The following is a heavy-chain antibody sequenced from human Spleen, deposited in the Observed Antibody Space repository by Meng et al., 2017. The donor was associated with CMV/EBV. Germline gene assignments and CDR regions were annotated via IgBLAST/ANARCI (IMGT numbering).Heavy chain of an antibody. V-gene: IGHV1-18*01. CDR2: ISAYNGNT. D-gene: IGHD3-3*01. CDR3: ASTTGRYYDFWSGPNPGDGMDV. CDR1: YG. J-gene: IGHJ6*02. Sequence: YGISWVRQAPGQGLEWMGWISAYNGNTNYAQKLQGRVTMTTDTSTSTAYMELRSLRSDDTAVYYCASTTGRYYDFWSGPNPGDGMDVWGQGTTVTVSS.